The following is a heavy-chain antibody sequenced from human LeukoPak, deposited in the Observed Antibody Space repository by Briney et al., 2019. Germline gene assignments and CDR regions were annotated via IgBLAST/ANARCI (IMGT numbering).Heavy chain of an antibody. CDR1: GFTFSSYW. D-gene: IGHD5-18*01. J-gene: IGHJ4*02. V-gene: IGHV3-74*01. CDR3: AKGNPGYSSNFDY. CDR2: INSDGSNT. Sequence: GGSLRLSCAASGFTFSSYWMHWVRQAPGKGLVWVSRINSDGSNTNYADSVKGRFTISRDNAKNTLYLQMNSLRAEDTAVYYCAKGNPGYSSNFDYWGQGTLVTVSS.